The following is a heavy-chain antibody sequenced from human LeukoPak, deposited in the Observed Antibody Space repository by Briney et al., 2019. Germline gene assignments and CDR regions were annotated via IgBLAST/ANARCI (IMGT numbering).Heavy chain of an antibody. CDR2: ISATGGSA. J-gene: IGHJ3*02. Sequence: GRSLRLSCAASGFTFSSYAMSWVRQAPGKGLEWVSAISATGGSAYYAASVKGRFTISRDNSKNTLYVQMNSLRAEDTAVYYCAKDLGSGSRSYGAFDMWGQGTMVTVSP. D-gene: IGHD3-10*01. CDR1: GFTFSSYA. CDR3: AKDLGSGSRSYGAFDM. V-gene: IGHV3-23*01.